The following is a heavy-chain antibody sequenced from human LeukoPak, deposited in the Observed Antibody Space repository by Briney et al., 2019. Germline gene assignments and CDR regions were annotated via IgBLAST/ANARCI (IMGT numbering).Heavy chain of an antibody. CDR2: FSYSGST. V-gene: IGHV4-61*01. CDR3: ARYCSSTTCSRFGMDV. J-gene: IGHJ6*02. D-gene: IGHD2-2*01. CDR1: GGSVSSGSYY. Sequence: SDTLSLTCSVSGGSVSSGSYYWSWIRQPPGKGLECIGYFSYSGSTNYNPSLESRVTISLDTSKNQFSLKLSSVTAADTAVYYCARYCSSTTCSRFGMDVGGQGTTVTVSS.